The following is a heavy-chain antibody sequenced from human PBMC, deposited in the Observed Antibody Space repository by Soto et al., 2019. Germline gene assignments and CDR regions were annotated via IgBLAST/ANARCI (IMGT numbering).Heavy chain of an antibody. Sequence: SVKVSCKASGGTFSSYAISWVRQAPGQGLEWMGGIIPIFGTANYAQKFQGRVTITADESTSTAYMELSSLRSEDTAVYYCASLTRDYGFSYYYYGMDVWGQGTTVTVSS. CDR2: IIPIFGTA. D-gene: IGHD4-17*01. CDR1: GGTFSSYA. CDR3: ASLTRDYGFSYYYYGMDV. J-gene: IGHJ6*02. V-gene: IGHV1-69*13.